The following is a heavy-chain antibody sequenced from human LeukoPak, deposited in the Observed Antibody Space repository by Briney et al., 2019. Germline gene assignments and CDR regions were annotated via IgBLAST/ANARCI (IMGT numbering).Heavy chain of an antibody. CDR2: FDPEDGET. V-gene: IGHV1-24*01. CDR3: ATRGVLRFLEWLSPPYYYYGMDV. D-gene: IGHD3-3*01. Sequence: ASVRVSFKVSGYTLTELSMHWVRPAPGKGVEWMGGFDPEDGETIYAQKFQGRVTMTEDTSTDTAYMELSSLRSEDTAVYYCATRGVLRFLEWLSPPYYYYGMDVWGQGTTVTVSS. CDR1: GYTLTELS. J-gene: IGHJ6*02.